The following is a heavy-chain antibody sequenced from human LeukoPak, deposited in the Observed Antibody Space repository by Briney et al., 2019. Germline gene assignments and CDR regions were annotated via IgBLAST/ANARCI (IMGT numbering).Heavy chain of an antibody. V-gene: IGHV3-9*01. J-gene: IGHJ4*02. D-gene: IGHD5-18*01. Sequence: SGRMWCGGAGFSVDDYAMHEVRQSRGKGLEWVSGISWNSGSIGYADSVKGRFTISRDNAKNSLYLQMNSLRAEDTALYYCAKVRGYSYGSPFDYWGQGTLVTVSS. CDR1: GFSVDDYA. CDR3: AKVRGYSYGSPFDY. CDR2: ISWNSGSI.